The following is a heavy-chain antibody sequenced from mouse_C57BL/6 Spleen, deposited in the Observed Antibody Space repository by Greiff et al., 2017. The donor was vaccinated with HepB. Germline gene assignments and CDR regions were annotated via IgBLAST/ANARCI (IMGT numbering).Heavy chain of an antibody. CDR1: GFTFSDAW. CDR2: IRNKANNHAT. D-gene: IGHD2-3*01. V-gene: IGHV6-6*01. J-gene: IGHJ2*01. CDR3: TRRDGENFDY. Sequence: EVKLVESGGGLVQPGGSMKLSCAASGFTFSDAWMDWVRQSPEQGLEWVAEIRNKANNHATYYAVSLIGRFTISRDDSKSSVYLQMNSLRAEDTSIYYCTRRDGENFDYWGQGTTLTVYS.